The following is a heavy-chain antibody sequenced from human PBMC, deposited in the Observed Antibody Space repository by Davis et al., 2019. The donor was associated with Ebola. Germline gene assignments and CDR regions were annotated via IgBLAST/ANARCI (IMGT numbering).Heavy chain of an antibody. D-gene: IGHD3-3*01. V-gene: IGHV3-30*04. Sequence: GESLKISCAASRFTFPHYAMHWVRQAPGKGLEWVAVISYDGSNKYYADSVKGRFTISRDNSKNTLYLQMNSLRAEDTAVYYCAKSGLSFGVVKYHYGMDVWGKGTTVTVSS. CDR1: RFTFPHYA. J-gene: IGHJ6*04. CDR2: ISYDGSNK. CDR3: AKSGLSFGVVKYHYGMDV.